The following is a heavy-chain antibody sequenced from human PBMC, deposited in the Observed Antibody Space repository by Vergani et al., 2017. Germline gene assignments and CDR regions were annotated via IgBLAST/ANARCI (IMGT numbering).Heavy chain of an antibody. CDR1: GYTFTSYA. V-gene: IGHV7-4-1*02. CDR2: INTNTGNP. D-gene: IGHD6-13*01. Sequence: QVQLVQSGSELKKPGASVKVSCKASGYTFTSYAMNWVRQAPGQGLEWMGWINTNTGNPTYAQGFTGRFVFSLDTSVSTAYLQISRLKAEDTAVYYCARDPPRGYSSSWYRYYYYYGMDVWGQGTTVTVSS. J-gene: IGHJ6*02. CDR3: ARDPPRGYSSSWYRYYYYYGMDV.